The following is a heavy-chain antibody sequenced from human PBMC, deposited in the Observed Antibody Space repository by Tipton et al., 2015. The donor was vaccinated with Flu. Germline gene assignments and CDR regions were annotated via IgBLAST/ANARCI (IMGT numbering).Heavy chain of an antibody. CDR1: GGSINNYY. D-gene: IGHD3-10*01. J-gene: IGHJ4*02. V-gene: IGHV4-59*12. CDR2: IYYIGST. Sequence: TLSLTCTVSGGSINNYYWSWIRRPPGKGLEWIGYIYYIGSTNYNPPLKSRVTISVDTSKNQFSLNLSSVTAADTAVYYCARGSGSGTYVIFDFWGQGTLVTVSS. CDR3: ARGSGSGTYVIFDF.